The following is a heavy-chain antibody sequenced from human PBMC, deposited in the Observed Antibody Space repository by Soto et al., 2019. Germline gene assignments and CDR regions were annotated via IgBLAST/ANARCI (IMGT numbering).Heavy chain of an antibody. CDR3: AHNNYYGSGSVY. V-gene: IGHV2-5*02. CDR1: GFSLNTRGVG. J-gene: IGHJ4*02. Sequence: QITLKESGPTLVKPTQTLTLTCAFSGFSLNTRGVGVGWIRQPPGKALEWLALIYWDNDKRYSPSLKSRLTITQDTPKTHVVLMMTDMDPVDTATYYCAHNNYYGSGSVYWGQGTLVTVSS. CDR2: IYWDNDK. D-gene: IGHD3-10*01.